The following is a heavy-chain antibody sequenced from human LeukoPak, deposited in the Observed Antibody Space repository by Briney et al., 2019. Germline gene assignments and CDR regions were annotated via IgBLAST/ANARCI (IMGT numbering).Heavy chain of an antibody. CDR2: ISGSGGST. CDR1: GFTFSSYA. V-gene: IGHV3-23*01. J-gene: IGHJ4*02. Sequence: GGSLRLSCAASGFTFSSYAMSWVRQAPGKGLEWVSAISGSGGSTNYADSVKGRFTISRDNSKNMLYLQMHSLRAEDTAEYYCAKEQRDWHYGVFDYWGQGTQVTVSS. CDR3: AKEQRDWHYGVFDY. D-gene: IGHD1-7*01.